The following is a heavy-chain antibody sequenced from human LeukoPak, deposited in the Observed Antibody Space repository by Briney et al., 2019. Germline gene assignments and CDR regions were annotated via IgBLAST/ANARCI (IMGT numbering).Heavy chain of an antibody. CDR2: IDWDDRK. D-gene: IGHD2/OR15-2a*01. Sequence: SGPTLVNPTQTLTLTCTFSGFSLGTSGMCVSWIRQPPGKALEWLARIDWDDRKYYRTSLKTRLTISKDTSENQVVLTMTNMDPVDTATYYCARMNIQSFSYFDYWGRGTLVTVSS. J-gene: IGHJ4*02. V-gene: IGHV2-70*11. CDR1: GFSLGTSGMC. CDR3: ARMNIQSFSYFDY.